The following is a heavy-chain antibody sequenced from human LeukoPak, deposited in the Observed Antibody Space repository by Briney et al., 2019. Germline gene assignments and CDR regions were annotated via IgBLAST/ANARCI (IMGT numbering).Heavy chain of an antibody. CDR3: ARDRYYDYSPGRYFDL. D-gene: IGHD4-11*01. V-gene: IGHV4-59*01. CDR2: IFYIGST. CDR1: GGSISSYY. Sequence: SETLSLTCTVSGGSISSYYWSWIRQSPGKGLEWIGYIFYIGSTNYNPSLKSRVTISVDTSKNQFSLKLSSVTAADTAVYYCARDRYYDYSPGRYFDLWGRGTLVTVSS. J-gene: IGHJ2*01.